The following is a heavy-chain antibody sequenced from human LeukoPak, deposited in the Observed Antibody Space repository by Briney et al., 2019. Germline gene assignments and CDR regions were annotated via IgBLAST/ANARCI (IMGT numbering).Heavy chain of an antibody. D-gene: IGHD2-2*01. Sequence: KPSETLSLTCTVSGGSISSYYWSWIRQPPGKGLEWIGEINHSGSTNYNPSLKSRVTISVDTSKNQFSLKLSSVTAADTAVYYCARGNIVVVPAARVWFDPWGQGTLVTVSS. V-gene: IGHV4-34*01. CDR1: GGSISSYY. J-gene: IGHJ5*02. CDR3: ARGNIVVVPAARVWFDP. CDR2: INHSGST.